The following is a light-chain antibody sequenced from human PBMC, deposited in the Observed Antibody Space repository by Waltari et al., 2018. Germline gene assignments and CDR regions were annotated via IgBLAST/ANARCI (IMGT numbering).Light chain of an antibody. Sequence: DIQMTQSPYTLSASVGDRVTITCRASQSISNWLAWYQQKPGKAPKLLIYKAYTLESGVPSRFSGSGSGTEFTLTISSLQPDDFATYYCQQYNSYSLLTFGGGTKVEIK. V-gene: IGKV1-5*03. CDR3: QQYNSYSLLT. CDR1: QSISNW. CDR2: KAY. J-gene: IGKJ4*01.